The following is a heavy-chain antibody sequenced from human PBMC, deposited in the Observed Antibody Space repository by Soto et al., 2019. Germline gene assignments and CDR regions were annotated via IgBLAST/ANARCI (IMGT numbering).Heavy chain of an antibody. V-gene: IGHV3-30-3*01. D-gene: IGHD6-13*01. J-gene: IGHJ3*02. CDR3: ARTAGGRVRGALDI. Sequence: QVQLEESGGGVVQPGTSLRLSCVASGFTFISYGMHWVRQAPGKGLEWVAVIPNTENKKYYADSVKGRFTISRDNSQNTLFLQMDSLMSEDTAVYYCARTAGGRVRGALDIWGQGTMVTVS. CDR1: GFTFISYG. CDR2: IPNTENKK.